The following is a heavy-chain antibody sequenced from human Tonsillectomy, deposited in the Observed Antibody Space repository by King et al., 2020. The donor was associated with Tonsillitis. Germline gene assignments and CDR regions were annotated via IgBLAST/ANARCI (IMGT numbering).Heavy chain of an antibody. J-gene: IGHJ3*02. V-gene: IGHV3-23*04. CDR2: ISGSGGST. Sequence: QLVESGGGLVQPGGSLRLSCAASGFTFSSYAMSWVRQAPGKGLEWVSAISGSGGSTYYADSVKGRVTISRDNSKNTLSLQMNSLRAEDTAVYYCAKDWGSKGVVITHDAFDIWGQGTMVTVSS. D-gene: IGHD3-22*01. CDR1: GFTFSSYA. CDR3: AKDWGSKGVVITHDAFDI.